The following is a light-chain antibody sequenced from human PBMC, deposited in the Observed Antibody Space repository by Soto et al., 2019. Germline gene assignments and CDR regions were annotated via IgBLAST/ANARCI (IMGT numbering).Light chain of an antibody. CDR3: CSYAGSYTYV. Sequence: QSALTQPRSVSGSPGQSVTISCTGTSSDVGGYNYVSWYQQHPGKAPKLMIYDVSKRPSGVPDRFSGSKSGSTASLTISGLQAEDEVYYNSCSYAGSYTYVFGTGTKLTVL. J-gene: IGLJ1*01. CDR1: SSDVGGYNY. CDR2: DVS. V-gene: IGLV2-11*01.